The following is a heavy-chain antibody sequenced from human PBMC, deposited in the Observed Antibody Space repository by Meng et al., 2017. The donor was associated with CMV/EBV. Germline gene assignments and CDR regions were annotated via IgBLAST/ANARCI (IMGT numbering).Heavy chain of an antibody. Sequence: GSLSLSCVGSGFTFSSYALSWVRQAPGKGLEWVSTVSGSSITTYYADSVKGRFTISRDNYNDILSLEMNSLRAEDTALYYCVKDHRDWGHGTLVTVSS. CDR1: GFTFSSYA. V-gene: IGHV3-23*01. CDR2: VSGSSITT. CDR3: VKDHRD. J-gene: IGHJ4*01.